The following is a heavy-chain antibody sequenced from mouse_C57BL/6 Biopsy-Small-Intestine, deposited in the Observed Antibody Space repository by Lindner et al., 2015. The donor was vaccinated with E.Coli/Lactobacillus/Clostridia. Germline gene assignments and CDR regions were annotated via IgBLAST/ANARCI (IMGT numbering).Heavy chain of an antibody. J-gene: IGHJ2*01. CDR3: AIERGTSGFDY. CDR1: GYTFPSYT. V-gene: IGHV1-4*01. Sequence: VQLQESGAELARPGASVKMSCKASGYTFPSYTMHWVKQTPGQGLEWIGYITPITDYANYNQKFKDKATLTADTSSSTAYMELRSLTSEDSAVYYCAIERGTSGFDYWGQGTTLTVSS. D-gene: IGHD3-2*02. CDR2: ITPITDYA.